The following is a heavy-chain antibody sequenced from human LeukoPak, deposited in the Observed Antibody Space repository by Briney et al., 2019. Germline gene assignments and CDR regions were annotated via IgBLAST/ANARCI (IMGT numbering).Heavy chain of an antibody. Sequence: GRSLRLSCAASGFTFSSYAMHWVRQAPGKGLEWVAVKSYDGSNKYYADSVKGRFTISRDNSKNTLYLQMNSLRAEDTAVYYCARGDVLRFLEWLPYFDYWGQGTLVTVSS. V-gene: IGHV3-30-3*01. CDR3: ARGDVLRFLEWLPYFDY. CDR1: GFTFSSYA. CDR2: KSYDGSNK. D-gene: IGHD3-3*01. J-gene: IGHJ4*02.